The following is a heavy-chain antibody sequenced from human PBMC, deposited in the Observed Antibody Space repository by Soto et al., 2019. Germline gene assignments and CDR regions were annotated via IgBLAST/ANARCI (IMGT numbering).Heavy chain of an antibody. V-gene: IGHV4-38-2*01. CDR1: DHSISSDFY. CDR2: IYHSGTT. J-gene: IGHJ5*01. CDR3: VRIGRQSQTFYSWFDS. D-gene: IGHD1-26*01. Sequence: SETLSLTCAVSDHSISSDFYWGWIREPPGKGLEWIGSIYHSGTTYYNPSLRSRLTISIDTSKNQFSLMLSSVTAADTALHHCVRIGRQSQTFYSWFDSWGQGSLVTVSS.